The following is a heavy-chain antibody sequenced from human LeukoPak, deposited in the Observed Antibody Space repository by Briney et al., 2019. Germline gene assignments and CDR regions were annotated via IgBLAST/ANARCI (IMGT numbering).Heavy chain of an antibody. CDR3: ANLPGQFGELLITRVDF. CDR1: GITLNSFG. V-gene: IGHV3-30*02. Sequence: PGGPLRLSCATSGITLNSFGMHWVRQAPGKGLEWVAFIRYDGINKYYANSVKGRFTISRDNSKDTLYLQMNNLRPEDTAVYYCANLPGQFGELLITRVDFWGQGILVTVSS. D-gene: IGHD3-10*01. J-gene: IGHJ4*02. CDR2: IRYDGINK.